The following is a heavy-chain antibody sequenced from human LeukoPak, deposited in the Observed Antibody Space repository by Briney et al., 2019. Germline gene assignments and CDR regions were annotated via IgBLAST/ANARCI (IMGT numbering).Heavy chain of an antibody. CDR1: GYSISSAFY. V-gene: IGHV4-38-2*01. CDR2: IHYSGST. CDR3: ARGFRGDNFDY. D-gene: IGHD7-27*01. J-gene: IGHJ4*02. Sequence: SETLSLTCADSGYSISSAFYWGWIRQSPGKGLEWIGTIHYSGSTSYNPSLKSRVTISVDTSKNQFSLKLRSVTAADTAVYYCARGFRGDNFDYWGQGTLVTVSS.